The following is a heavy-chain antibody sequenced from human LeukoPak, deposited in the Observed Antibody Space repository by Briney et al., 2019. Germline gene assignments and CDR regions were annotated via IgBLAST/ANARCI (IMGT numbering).Heavy chain of an antibody. CDR2: TNSDGSST. J-gene: IGHJ6*02. CDR1: GFTFSSYW. Sequence: PGGSLRLSCAASGFTFSSYWMHWVRQAPGKGLVWVSRTNSDGSSTSYADSVKGRFTISRDNAKNTLYLQMNSLRAEDTAVYYCARHFSPGWTYHYGMDVWGQGTTVTVSS. V-gene: IGHV3-74*01. D-gene: IGHD6-19*01. CDR3: ARHFSPGWTYHYGMDV.